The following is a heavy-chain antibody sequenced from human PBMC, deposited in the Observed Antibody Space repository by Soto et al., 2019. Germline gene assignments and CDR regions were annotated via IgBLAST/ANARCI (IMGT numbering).Heavy chain of an antibody. J-gene: IGHJ4*02. CDR3: AHGEGIVKSIVYFDS. D-gene: IGHD1-26*01. V-gene: IGHV1-24*01. CDR1: ASFLTPLS. Sequence: SVNVCCKFSASFLTPLSIHWVRQAPGKGLEWMGGFDREDGETIYAQKFQGRVTMTEDTSTDSAYMELSSLTSEDTAIYYCAHGEGIVKSIVYFDSWGQGTLVTVSS. CDR2: FDREDGET.